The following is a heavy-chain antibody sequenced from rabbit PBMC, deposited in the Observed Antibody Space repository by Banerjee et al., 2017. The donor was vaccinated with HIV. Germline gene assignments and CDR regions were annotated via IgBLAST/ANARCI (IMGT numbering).Heavy chain of an antibody. CDR3: ARGGGGSRFDL. D-gene: IGHD4-2*01. J-gene: IGHJ4*01. CDR2: IYAGSSGST. CDR1: GFSFSSSYW. Sequence: QSLEESGGDLVKPGASLTLTCTASGFSFSSSYWICWVRQAPGKGLEWIACIYAGSSGSTYYASWAKGRFTISKTSSTTVTLQMTSLTAADTATYFCARGGGGSRFDLWGQGTLVTVS. V-gene: IGHV1S40*01.